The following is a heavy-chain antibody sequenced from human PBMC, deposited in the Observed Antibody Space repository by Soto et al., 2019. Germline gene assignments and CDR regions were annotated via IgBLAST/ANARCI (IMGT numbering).Heavy chain of an antibody. CDR2: ISAHNGKT. CDR3: ARDAMMSNGWSDY. D-gene: IGHD6-19*01. J-gene: IGHJ4*02. Sequence: QVQLVQSGAEVKRPGASVKVSCKTSGYTFTNYGISWVRQAPGQGLEWLGWISAHNGKTQYEQKMQGRVTMTTDTSTRTAYMELRSLRSDDTAVYYCARDAMMSNGWSDYWGQGTQVTVSS. CDR1: GYTFTNYG. V-gene: IGHV1-18*01.